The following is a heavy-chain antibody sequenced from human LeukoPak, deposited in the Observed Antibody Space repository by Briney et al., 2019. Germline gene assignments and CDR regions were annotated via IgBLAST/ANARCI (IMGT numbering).Heavy chain of an antibody. CDR2: INHSGST. V-gene: IGHV4-34*01. CDR3: ARGEGHGDY. Sequence: SETLSLTCAVYGGSFSGYYWSWIRQPPGKGLEWIGEINHSGSTNYNPSLKSRVTISVDTSKNQFSLKLSSVTAADTAVYYCARGEGHGDYWGQGTLVTVSS. J-gene: IGHJ4*02. D-gene: IGHD5-24*01. CDR1: GGSFSGYY.